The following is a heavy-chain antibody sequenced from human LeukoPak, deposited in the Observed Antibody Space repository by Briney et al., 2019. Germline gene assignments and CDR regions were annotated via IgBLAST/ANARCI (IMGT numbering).Heavy chain of an antibody. Sequence: SETLSLTCTVSGASISSYYWNWIRQPPGKGLEWIGYIYYSGSTKYNPSLKSPVTISVDTSKNQFSLKLSSVTAADTAVYYCARGAVAGTGGFDYWGQGTLVTVSS. CDR1: GASISSYY. CDR2: IYYSGST. J-gene: IGHJ4*02. V-gene: IGHV4-59*01. D-gene: IGHD6-19*01. CDR3: ARGAVAGTGGFDY.